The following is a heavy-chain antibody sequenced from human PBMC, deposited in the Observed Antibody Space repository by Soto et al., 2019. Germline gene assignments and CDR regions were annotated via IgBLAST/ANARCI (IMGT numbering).Heavy chain of an antibody. Sequence: SETLSLTCTVSGGSISSGGYHWSWIRQHPGKGLEWIGYIYYSGSTYYNPSLKSRVTISVDTSKNQFSLKLSSVTAADTAVYYCARVFSDSSSFFDPWGQGTLVTVSS. CDR3: ARVFSDSSSFFDP. J-gene: IGHJ5*02. V-gene: IGHV4-31*03. CDR2: IYYSGST. CDR1: GGSISSGGYH. D-gene: IGHD6-13*01.